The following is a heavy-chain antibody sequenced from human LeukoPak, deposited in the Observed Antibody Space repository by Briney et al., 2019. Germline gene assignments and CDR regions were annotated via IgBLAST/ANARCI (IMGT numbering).Heavy chain of an antibody. V-gene: IGHV4-61*05. J-gene: IGHJ4*02. CDR3: ARRAYYYDSSGYDY. Sequence: SETLSLTCTVSGGSISSSGYYWGWIRQPPGKGLEWIGYIYYSGSTNYNPSLKSRVTISVDTSKNQFSLKLSSVTAADTAVYYCARRAYYYDSSGYDYWGQGTLVTVSS. CDR1: GGSISSSGYY. D-gene: IGHD3-22*01. CDR2: IYYSGST.